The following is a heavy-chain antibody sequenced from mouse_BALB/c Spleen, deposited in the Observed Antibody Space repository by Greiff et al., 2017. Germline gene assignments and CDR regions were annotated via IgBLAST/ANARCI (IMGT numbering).Heavy chain of an antibody. Sequence: QVQLKQSGAELMKPGASVKISCKATGYTFSSYWIEWVKQRPGHGLEWIGEILPGSGSTNYNEKFKGKATFTADTSSNTAYMQLSSLTSEDSAVYYCARGGTVVAKGYFDYWGQGTTLTVSS. CDR3: ARGGTVVAKGYFDY. CDR2: ILPGSGST. CDR1: GYTFSSYW. D-gene: IGHD1-1*01. J-gene: IGHJ2*01. V-gene: IGHV1-9*01.